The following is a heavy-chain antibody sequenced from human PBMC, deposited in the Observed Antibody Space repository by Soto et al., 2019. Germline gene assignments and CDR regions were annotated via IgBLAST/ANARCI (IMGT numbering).Heavy chain of an antibody. J-gene: IGHJ4*02. V-gene: IGHV1-18*01. Sequence: GASVKVSCKASGYTFASYGISWVRQAPGQGLEWMGWISAYNGNTNYAQKLQGRVTMTTDTSTSTAYMELRSLRSDDTAVYYCARDFGLYYYDSSGPHGDYWGQGTLVTVSS. CDR1: GYTFASYG. CDR3: ARDFGLYYYDSSGPHGDY. CDR2: ISAYNGNT. D-gene: IGHD3-22*01.